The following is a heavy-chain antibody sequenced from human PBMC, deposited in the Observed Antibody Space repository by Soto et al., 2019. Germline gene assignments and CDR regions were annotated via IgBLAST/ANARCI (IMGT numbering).Heavy chain of an antibody. J-gene: IGHJ6*02. CDR3: ARGPTIVGVVLSYSFYSCLDV. Sequence: PGGSLRLPCAPSGFTFSRSATSWVRQAPGNGLKWASSVSVCGVSTASAHSGNDCFTISRDNSKNTLYLQMHSLRAEDAAVYHCARGPTIVGVVLSYSFYSCLDVWGHLTTV. D-gene: IGHD3-3*01. CDR2: VSVCGVST. CDR1: GFTFSRSA. V-gene: IGHV3-23*01.